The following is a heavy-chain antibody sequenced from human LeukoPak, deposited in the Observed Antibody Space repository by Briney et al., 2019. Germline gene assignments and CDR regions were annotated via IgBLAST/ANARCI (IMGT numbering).Heavy chain of an antibody. CDR2: MYYRGNT. D-gene: IGHD3-22*01. CDR1: GGSISTITYY. Sequence: SETLSLTCTVSGGSISTITYYWGWIRQPPGKGLEWVGHMYYRGNTFYNPSLKSRVTISVDTSKNQFSLKLRSVTAADTAVYYCARVGIVRDYYDSSGGSNNWFDPWGQGTLVTVSS. J-gene: IGHJ5*02. V-gene: IGHV4-39*07. CDR3: ARVGIVRDYYDSSGGSNNWFDP.